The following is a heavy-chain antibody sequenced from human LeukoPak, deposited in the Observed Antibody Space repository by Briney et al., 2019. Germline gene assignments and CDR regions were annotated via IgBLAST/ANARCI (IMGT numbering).Heavy chain of an antibody. D-gene: IGHD2-2*01. J-gene: IGHJ4*02. Sequence: GASVKVSCKASGYTFTSYAMHWVRQAPGQRLEWMGWINAGNGNTKYSQKFQGRVTITADESTSTAYMELSSLRSEDTAVYYCARDRLEVPAARGAFDYWGQGTLVTVSS. CDR1: GYTFTSYA. CDR2: INAGNGNT. V-gene: IGHV1-3*01. CDR3: ARDRLEVPAARGAFDY.